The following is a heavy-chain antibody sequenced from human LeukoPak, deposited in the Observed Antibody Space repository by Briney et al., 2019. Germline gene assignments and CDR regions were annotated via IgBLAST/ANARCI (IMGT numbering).Heavy chain of an antibody. CDR3: VRGRYCSGGTCYPSYDY. Sequence: GGSLRLSCAASGFTFSSYEMNWVRQAPGKGLECVSYITSSGNTIYYADSAKGRFTISRDNAKYSLYLQMNSLRAEDTAVYYCVRGRYCSGGTCYPSYDYWGQGTLVTVSS. J-gene: IGHJ4*02. CDR2: ITSSGNTI. D-gene: IGHD2-15*01. V-gene: IGHV3-48*03. CDR1: GFTFSSYE.